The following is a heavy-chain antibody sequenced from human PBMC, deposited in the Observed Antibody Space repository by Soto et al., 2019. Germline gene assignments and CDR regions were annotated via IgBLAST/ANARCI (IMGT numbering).Heavy chain of an antibody. J-gene: IGHJ4*02. Sequence: QIQLVQSGGKVKKPGASVEVSCKASGYMFTSYGISWVRQAPGQGLEWMAWISAYNGNKKYAQKFQGRVTMTTDTYTSTVSMELQNLRSADTAIYYCARTGGGMAARPLDYWGQGTLVTVYS. CDR1: GYMFTSYG. D-gene: IGHD6-6*01. CDR3: ARTGGGMAARPLDY. CDR2: ISAYNGNK. V-gene: IGHV1-18*04.